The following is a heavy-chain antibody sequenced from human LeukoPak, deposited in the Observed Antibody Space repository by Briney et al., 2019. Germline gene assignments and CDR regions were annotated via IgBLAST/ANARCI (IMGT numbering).Heavy chain of an antibody. Sequence: GESLKISCKGSGYSFTSYWIGWVRQMPGKGLEWMGIIYPGDSDTRYSPSFQGQVTISADKSISTAYLQWSSLKASDTAMYYCASSTYYYGSLRQPYYYYMDVWGKGTTVTVSS. CDR2: IYPGDSDT. D-gene: IGHD3-10*01. J-gene: IGHJ6*03. V-gene: IGHV5-51*01. CDR1: GYSFTSYW. CDR3: ASSTYYYGSLRQPYYYYMDV.